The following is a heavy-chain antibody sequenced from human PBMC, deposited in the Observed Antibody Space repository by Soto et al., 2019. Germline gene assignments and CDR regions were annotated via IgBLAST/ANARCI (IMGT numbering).Heavy chain of an antibody. CDR1: GFTFDDYA. D-gene: IGHD3-3*01. Sequence: EVQLIESGGGRVQPGKSLRLSCSVAGFTFDDYAMHWVRQVPRRGLEWVSGITWNSGRFAYAHSVQGRFSISRDNAKNSLYLQVTNLRLEDPALYYCVIDRGHSAVLRACDFWGPGTLVTVSS. CDR3: VIDRGHSAVLRACDF. CDR2: ITWNSGRF. V-gene: IGHV3-9*01. J-gene: IGHJ4*02.